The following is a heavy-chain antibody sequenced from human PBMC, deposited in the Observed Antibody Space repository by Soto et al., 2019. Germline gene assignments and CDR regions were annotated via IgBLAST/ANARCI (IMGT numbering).Heavy chain of an antibody. D-gene: IGHD5-18*01. CDR1: GYTFTSYG. CDR3: ARDSLDTAIGWAPSWFDP. CDR2: ISAYNGNT. Sequence: ASVKVSCKASGYTFTSYGISWVRQAPGQGLEWMGWISAYNGNTNYAQKLQGRVTMTTDTSTSTAYMELRSLRSDDTAVYYCARDSLDTAIGWAPSWFDPWGQGTLVTVSS. J-gene: IGHJ5*02. V-gene: IGHV1-18*01.